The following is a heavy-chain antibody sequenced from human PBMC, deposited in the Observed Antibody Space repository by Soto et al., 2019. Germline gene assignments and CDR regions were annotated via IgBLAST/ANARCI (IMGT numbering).Heavy chain of an antibody. CDR3: LTGVYYHKSRYIDK. J-gene: IGHJ1*01. CDR2: IKRRTEGGTA. Sequence: WVSXGLACSFSVLIFFDAWMTLVRQAPGKGLEWVGRIKRRTEGGTADYGAPVKGRFTISRHDSENTLYLQMDSLKREDTALYYCLTGVYYHKSRYIDKRGQGTLV. CDR1: VLIFFDAW. V-gene: IGHV3-15*01. D-gene: IGHD3-16*02.